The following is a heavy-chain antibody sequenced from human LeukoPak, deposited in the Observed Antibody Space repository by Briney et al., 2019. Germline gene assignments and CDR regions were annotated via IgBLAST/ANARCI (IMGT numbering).Heavy chain of an antibody. CDR2: INPNSGGT. V-gene: IGHV1-2*02. J-gene: IGHJ4*02. D-gene: IGHD2-2*01. Sequence: ASVKVSCKASGYTFTGYYMHWVRQAPGQGLEWMGWINPNSGGTNYAQKFQGRVTMTRDTSISTAYMELSRLRSDDTAVYYCARVLTTYCSSTSCPSDYWGQGTLVTVSS. CDR1: GYTFTGYY. CDR3: ARVLTTYCSSTSCPSDY.